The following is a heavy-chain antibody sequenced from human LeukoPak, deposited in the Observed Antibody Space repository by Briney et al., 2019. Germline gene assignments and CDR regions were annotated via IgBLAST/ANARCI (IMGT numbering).Heavy chain of an antibody. CDR2: ISSSGSTI. V-gene: IGHV3-48*04. D-gene: IGHD3-22*01. CDR1: GFTFSSYW. Sequence: GGSLRLSCAASGFTFSSYWMSWVRQAPGKGLEWVSYISSSGSTIYYADSVKGRFTISRDNAKNSLYLQMNSLRAEDTAVYYCARDPRLFASSGYIDYWGQGTLVTVSS. CDR3: ARDPRLFASSGYIDY. J-gene: IGHJ4*02.